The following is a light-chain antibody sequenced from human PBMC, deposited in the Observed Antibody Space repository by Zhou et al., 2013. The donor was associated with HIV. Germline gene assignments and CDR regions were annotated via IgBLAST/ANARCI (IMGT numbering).Light chain of an antibody. CDR3: LQDYSYPRT. Sequence: EIVITQSPATLYVSPGESATLSCRASQSVSSNLAWYQQKPGQGPRLLIYAASTRATGTPARFSGSASGTEFTLTISSLQSEDFATYYCLQDYSYPRTFGQGTKVEIK. J-gene: IGKJ1*01. V-gene: IGKV3-15*01. CDR1: QSVSSN. CDR2: AAS.